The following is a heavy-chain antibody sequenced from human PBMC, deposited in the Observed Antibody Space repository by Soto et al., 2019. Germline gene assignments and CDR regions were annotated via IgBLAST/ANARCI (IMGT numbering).Heavy chain of an antibody. Sequence: QVQLVQSGAEVKKPGASVKVSCKASGYTFTSYYMHWVRQAPGQGLEWMGIINPSGGSTSYAQKFQGRVTMTRDTSTSTVYMELSSLRSEDTAVYYCARDRGFMATIWNNDAFDIWGQGTMVTVSS. CDR1: GYTFTSYY. J-gene: IGHJ3*02. CDR3: ARDRGFMATIWNNDAFDI. V-gene: IGHV1-46*03. CDR2: INPSGGST. D-gene: IGHD5-12*01.